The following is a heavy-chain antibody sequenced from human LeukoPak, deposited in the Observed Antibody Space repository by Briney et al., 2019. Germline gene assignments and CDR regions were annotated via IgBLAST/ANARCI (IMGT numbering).Heavy chain of an antibody. V-gene: IGHV5-51*01. D-gene: IGHD1-7*01. CDR3: ARQDSNYALGMDV. CDR2: IYPGDSDT. J-gene: IGHJ6*02. Sequence: GESLKISCKGSGYPFTTYWIGWVRQMPGKGLEWMGIIYPGDSDTRYSPSFEGQVTISADKSIRTAYLQWSSLKASDTAMYFCARQDSNYALGMDVWGQGTTVTVSS. CDR1: GYPFTTYW.